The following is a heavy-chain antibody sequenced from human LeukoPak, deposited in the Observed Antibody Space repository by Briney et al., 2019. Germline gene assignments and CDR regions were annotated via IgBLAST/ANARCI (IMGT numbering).Heavy chain of an antibody. J-gene: IGHJ5*02. CDR1: AFTLSSYR. V-gene: IGHV3-7*01. CDR3: AKRGIYQNWFDP. CDR2: IEQDGSEK. Sequence: QTGRSLRLSCAASAFTLSSYRMSRVRQAPGKGLEWVANIEQDGSEKYYVDSVKGRFTISRDNAKNSLYLQMNSLRAEDTAVYYCAKRGIYQNWFDPWGQGTLVTVSS. D-gene: IGHD2-2*01.